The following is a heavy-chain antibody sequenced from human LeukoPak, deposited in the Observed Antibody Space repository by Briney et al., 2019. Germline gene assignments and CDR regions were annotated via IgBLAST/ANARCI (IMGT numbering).Heavy chain of an antibody. CDR3: ASGGKIEREFDP. V-gene: IGHV3-53*01. CDR1: GFTFSSYA. D-gene: IGHD3-22*01. CDR2: IYSGGST. Sequence: PGGSLRLSCAASGFTFSSYAMSWVRQAPGKGLEWVSVIYSGGSTYYADSVKGRFTISRDNSKNTLYLQMNSLRAEDTAVYYCASGGKIEREFDPWGQGTLVTVSS. J-gene: IGHJ5*02.